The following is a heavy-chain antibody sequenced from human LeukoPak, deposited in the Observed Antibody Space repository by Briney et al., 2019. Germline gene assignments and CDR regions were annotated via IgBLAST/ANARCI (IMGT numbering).Heavy chain of an antibody. J-gene: IGHJ6*02. CDR2: IFYTGTT. V-gene: IGHV4-31*03. CDR3: ARVPPPFDGYYSMDV. CDR1: GGSISSGGYY. D-gene: IGHD5-24*01. Sequence: SQTLSLTCTVSGGSISSGGYYWSWIRHHPGRGLEWIGYIFYTGTTYYNPSLKSRVTISIDTSKNQLSLKLSSVTAADTAVYYCARVPPPFDGYYSMDVWGQGTTVTVSS.